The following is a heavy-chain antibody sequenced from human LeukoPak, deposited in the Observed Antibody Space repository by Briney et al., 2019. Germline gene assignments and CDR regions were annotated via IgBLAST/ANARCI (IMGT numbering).Heavy chain of an antibody. CDR2: IDPNSGGT. V-gene: IGHV1-2*02. D-gene: IGHD6-13*01. Sequence: GASVKVSCKASGYTFTGYYIHWVRQAPGQGREWMGWIDPNSGGTDYAQKFQGRVTVTRDTSISTAYMELSRLRSDDTAVYYCARDKSSSWYGGVDHWGQGTLVTVSS. CDR1: GYTFTGYY. CDR3: ARDKSSSWYGGVDH. J-gene: IGHJ4*02.